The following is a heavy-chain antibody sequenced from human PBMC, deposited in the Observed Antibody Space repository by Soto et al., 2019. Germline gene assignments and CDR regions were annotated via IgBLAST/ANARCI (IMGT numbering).Heavy chain of an antibody. Sequence: GESLKISCXGSXYSFTSYWIGWVRQMPGKGLEWMGIIYPGDSDTRYSPSFQGQVTISADKSISTAYLQWSSLKASDTAMYYCATPGGTGNRGVNGMDVWGQGTTVTVSS. D-gene: IGHD1-1*01. CDR1: XYSFTSYW. CDR2: IYPGDSDT. CDR3: ATPGGTGNRGVNGMDV. J-gene: IGHJ6*02. V-gene: IGHV5-51*01.